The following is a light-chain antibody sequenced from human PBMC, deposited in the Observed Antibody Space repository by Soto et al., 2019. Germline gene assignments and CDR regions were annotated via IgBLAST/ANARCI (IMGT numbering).Light chain of an antibody. Sequence: EVVLTQSPGTLSLSPGERATLSCRASQSVNYLAWYQQKPGQAPRLLIYDASSRATGIPDRFSGSGSGTDFTLTISRLKPEDFAVYYCQQFSGLPALTFGGGTKVEVK. CDR2: DAS. V-gene: IGKV3-20*01. J-gene: IGKJ4*01. CDR1: QSVNY. CDR3: QQFSGLPALT.